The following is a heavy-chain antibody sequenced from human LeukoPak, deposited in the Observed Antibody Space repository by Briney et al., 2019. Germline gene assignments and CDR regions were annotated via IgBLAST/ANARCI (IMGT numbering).Heavy chain of an antibody. D-gene: IGHD3-22*01. CDR2: IYWDDDK. J-gene: IGHJ4*02. V-gene: IGHV2-5*02. Sequence: SGPTLVKPTQTLTLTCTFSGFSLSTSGVGVGWIRQPPGKALEWLALIYWDDDKRYSPSLKNRLTITKDTSKNQVVLTMSNMDPVDTATYYCAHSGEDSDSSGPPVDWGQGTLVTVSS. CDR3: AHSGEDSDSSGPPVD. CDR1: GFSLSTSGVG.